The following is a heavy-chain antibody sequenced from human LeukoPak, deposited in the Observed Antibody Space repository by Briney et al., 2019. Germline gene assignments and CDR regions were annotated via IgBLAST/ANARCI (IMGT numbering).Heavy chain of an antibody. J-gene: IGHJ4*02. CDR1: GFTFSSYW. V-gene: IGHV3-7*03. CDR2: IKQDGSEK. CDR3: ASQFRRLWFGELLI. Sequence: PGGSLRLSCAASGFTFSSYWMSWVRQAPGKGLEWLANIKQDGSEKYYVDSVKGRFTISRDNAKNSLYLQMNSLRAEDTAVYYCASQFRRLWFGELLIWGQGTLVTVSS. D-gene: IGHD3-10*01.